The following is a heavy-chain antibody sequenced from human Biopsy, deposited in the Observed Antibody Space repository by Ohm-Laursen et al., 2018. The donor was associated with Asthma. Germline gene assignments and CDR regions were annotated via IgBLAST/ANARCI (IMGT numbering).Heavy chain of an antibody. CDR2: ISWNSATI. Sequence: SSLRLSCAASGFKFDEYTMHWVRQAPGKGLEWVSGISWNSATIGYADSVEGRFTFSRDNAKNSVFLHMDSLRPEDTAFYYCAKVRSDWVITESFDYWGQGVLVTVSS. CDR1: GFKFDEYT. CDR3: AKVRSDWVITESFDY. J-gene: IGHJ4*02. V-gene: IGHV3-9*01. D-gene: IGHD3-22*01.